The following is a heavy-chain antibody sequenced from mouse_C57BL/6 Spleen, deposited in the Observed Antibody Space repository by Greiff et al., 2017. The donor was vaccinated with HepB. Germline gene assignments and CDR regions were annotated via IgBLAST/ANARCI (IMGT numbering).Heavy chain of an antibody. Sequence: VQLQQSGPGLVKPSQSLSLTCSVTGYSITSGYYWNWIRQFPGNKLEWMGYISYDGSNNYNPSLKNRISITRDTSKNQFFLKLNSVTTEDTATYYYARDPSLGSSFYAMDYWGQGTSVTVSS. CDR3: ARDPSLGSSFYAMDY. V-gene: IGHV3-6*01. D-gene: IGHD1-1*01. J-gene: IGHJ4*01. CDR2: ISYDGSN. CDR1: GYSITSGYY.